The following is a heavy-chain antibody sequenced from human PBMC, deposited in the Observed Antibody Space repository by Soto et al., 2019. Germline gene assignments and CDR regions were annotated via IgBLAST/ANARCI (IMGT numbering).Heavy chain of an antibody. V-gene: IGHV3-23*01. CDR3: AKDYYDSSGPIIPPFDY. Sequence: PGGSLRLSCAASGFTFSSYAMSWVCQAPGKGLEWVSAISGSGGSTYYADSVKGRFTISRDNSKNTLYLQMNSLRAEDTAVYYCAKDYYDSSGPIIPPFDYWGQGTLVTVSS. CDR1: GFTFSSYA. J-gene: IGHJ4*02. CDR2: ISGSGGST. D-gene: IGHD3-22*01.